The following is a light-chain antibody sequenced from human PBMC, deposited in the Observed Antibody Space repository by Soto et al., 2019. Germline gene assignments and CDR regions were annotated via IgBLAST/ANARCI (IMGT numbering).Light chain of an antibody. CDR1: SSDVGRYNY. Sequence: QSALTQPPSASGSPGQSVTVSCTGTSSDVGRYNYVSWYQQHPGKAPKLMMYEVNKRPSGVPDRFSGSKSGNTASLTVSGLQAEDEADYYCSSFAGSNNLVFGGGTQLTVL. V-gene: IGLV2-8*01. CDR3: SSFAGSNNLV. CDR2: EVN. J-gene: IGLJ3*02.